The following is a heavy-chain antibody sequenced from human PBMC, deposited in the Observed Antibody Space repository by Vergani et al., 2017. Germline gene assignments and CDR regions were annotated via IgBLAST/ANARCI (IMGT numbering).Heavy chain of an antibody. CDR2: ISGSGGST. D-gene: IGHD3-22*01. Sequence: EVQLLESGGGLVQPGGSLRLPCAASGFTFSSHAMSWVRQAPGRGLEWVSGISGSGGSTYYADSVKGRFTISRDNSKNTQYLQMNSLRAEDTAVYYCAKGYLSSGYYYGAFDIWGQGTMVTVSS. V-gene: IGHV3-23*01. CDR3: AKGYLSSGYYYGAFDI. CDR1: GFTFSSHA. J-gene: IGHJ3*02.